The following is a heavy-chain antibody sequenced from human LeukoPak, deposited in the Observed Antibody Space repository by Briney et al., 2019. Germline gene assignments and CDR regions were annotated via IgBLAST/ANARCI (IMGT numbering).Heavy chain of an antibody. J-gene: IGHJ4*02. D-gene: IGHD4-11*01. V-gene: IGHV3-23*05. CDR3: ARSVPDYTRFDH. CDR1: GFTFSDYA. CDR2: FKTKYSQV. Sequence: PGGSLRLSCVASGFTFSDYAMNWVRQAPGKGLEWVSTFKTKYSQVYYAESVRGRFTISTDNSEKTVYLQMNSLRAEDTALYYCARSVPDYTRFDHWGQGALVTVSS.